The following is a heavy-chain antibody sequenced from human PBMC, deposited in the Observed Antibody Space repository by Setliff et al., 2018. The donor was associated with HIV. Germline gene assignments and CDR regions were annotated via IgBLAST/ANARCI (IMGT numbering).Heavy chain of an antibody. CDR2: ITGSGGST. J-gene: IGHJ6*02. V-gene: IGHV3-23*01. D-gene: IGHD3-10*01. CDR1: GFTFSNYA. Sequence: PGGSLRLSCAASGFTFSNYAMTWVRQAPGKGLEWVSAITGSGGSTYYADSVKGRFTISRDNAKNTLYLQMNSLRAEDTAVYYCARGVRGVVNGMDVWGQGTTVTVSS. CDR3: ARGVRGVVNGMDV.